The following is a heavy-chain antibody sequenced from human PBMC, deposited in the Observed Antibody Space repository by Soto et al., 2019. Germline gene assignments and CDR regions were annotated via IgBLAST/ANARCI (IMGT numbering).Heavy chain of an antibody. CDR2: INAGNGNT. CDR1: GYTFTSYA. J-gene: IGHJ4*02. Sequence: VKVSCKASGYTFTSYAMHWVRQAPGQRLEWMGWINAGNGNTKYSQKFQGRVTITRDTSASTAYMELSSLRSEDTAVYYCARVPYYDFWSGYDFDYWGQGTLVTVSS. V-gene: IGHV1-3*01. CDR3: ARVPYYDFWSGYDFDY. D-gene: IGHD3-3*01.